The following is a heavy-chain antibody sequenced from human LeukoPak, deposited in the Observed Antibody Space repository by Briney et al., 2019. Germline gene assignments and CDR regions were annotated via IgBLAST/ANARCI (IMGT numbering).Heavy chain of an antibody. CDR2: IYSGGST. CDR3: ARVIMRRGKINAFDI. V-gene: IGHV3-53*01. J-gene: IGHJ3*02. CDR1: GFTFSSNY. Sequence: GGSLRLSCAASGFTFSSNYMSWVRQAPGKGLEWVSVIYSGGSTYYADSLKSRFTISRDNSKNTLYLQMNSLRAEDTAVYYCARVIMRRGKINAFDIWGQGTMVTVSS. D-gene: IGHD3-16*01.